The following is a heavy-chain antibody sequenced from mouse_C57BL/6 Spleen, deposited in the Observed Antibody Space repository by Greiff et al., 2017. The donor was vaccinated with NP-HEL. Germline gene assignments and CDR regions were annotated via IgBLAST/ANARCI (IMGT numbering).Heavy chain of an antibody. CDR3: ATRYYGSSYAFAY. D-gene: IGHD1-1*01. CDR2: INPNNGGT. V-gene: IGHV1-18*01. J-gene: IGHJ3*01. CDR1: GYTFTDYN. Sequence: EVKLMESGPELVKPGASVKIPCKASGYTFTDYNMDWVKQSHGKSLEWIGDINPNNGGTIYNQKFKGKATLTVDKSSSTAYMELRSLTSEDTAVYYCATRYYGSSYAFAYWGQGTLVTVSA.